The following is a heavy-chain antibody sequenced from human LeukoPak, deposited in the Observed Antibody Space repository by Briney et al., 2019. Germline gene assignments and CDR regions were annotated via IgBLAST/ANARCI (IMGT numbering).Heavy chain of an antibody. CDR3: ANKAIYGPPR. J-gene: IGHJ4*02. Sequence: PGGSLRLSCAASGFTFSSYAMSWIRQAPGKGLEWVSEISGSGGSTDYADSVKGRFTISRDNSKNTLYLQMNSLRAEDTAVYYCANKAIYGPPRWGQGTLVTVSS. CDR2: ISGSGGST. D-gene: IGHD2-21*01. CDR1: GFTFSSYA. V-gene: IGHV3-23*01.